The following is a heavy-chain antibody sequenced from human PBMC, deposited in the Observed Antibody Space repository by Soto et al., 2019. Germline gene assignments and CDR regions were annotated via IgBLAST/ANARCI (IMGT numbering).Heavy chain of an antibody. Sequence: ASVKVSFKASGGTFSSYAISWVRQAPGQGLEWMGGIIPIFGTANYAQKFQGRVTITADESTSTAYMELSSLRSEDTAVYYCARDWDIGYPNWFDPWGQGTLVTVSS. V-gene: IGHV1-69*01. D-gene: IGHD5-12*01. CDR1: GGTFSSYA. CDR2: IIPIFGTA. CDR3: ARDWDIGYPNWFDP. J-gene: IGHJ5*02.